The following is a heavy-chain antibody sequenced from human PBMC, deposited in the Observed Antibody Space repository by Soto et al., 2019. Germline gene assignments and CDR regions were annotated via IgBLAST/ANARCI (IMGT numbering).Heavy chain of an antibody. Sequence: SGPTLVNPTQTLTLTCTFSGFSLRSIGLGVGWIRQPPGKALEWLALIYWDDDKRYSPSLKTRLTITKDTSKNQVVLKMTNMDPVDTGTYYCAHRRYSGYDSGLVNECAFDIWGQGTMVTVSS. CDR1: GFSLRSIGLG. CDR3: AHRRYSGYDSGLVNECAFDI. V-gene: IGHV2-5*02. D-gene: IGHD5-12*01. CDR2: IYWDDDK. J-gene: IGHJ3*02.